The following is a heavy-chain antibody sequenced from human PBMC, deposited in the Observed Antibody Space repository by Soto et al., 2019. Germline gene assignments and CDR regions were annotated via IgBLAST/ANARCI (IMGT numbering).Heavy chain of an antibody. D-gene: IGHD1-1*01. J-gene: IGHJ3*02. Sequence: SETLSLTCAVFGGSVNSGNYYWSWIRQPPGKGLEWIGEMNHSGGTHFNPSLKSRVTISVDTSKNQFSLKMSSVTAADTALYYCARVERGTATTVVDAFDIWGPGTMVTVSS. CDR3: ARVERGTATTVVDAFDI. V-gene: IGHV4-61*01. CDR1: GGSVNSGNYY. CDR2: MNHSGGT.